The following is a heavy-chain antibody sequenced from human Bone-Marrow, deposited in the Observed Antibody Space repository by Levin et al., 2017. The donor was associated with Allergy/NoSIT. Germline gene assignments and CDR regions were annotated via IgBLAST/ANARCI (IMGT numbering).Heavy chain of an antibody. V-gene: IGHV1-69*13. Sequence: SVKVSCKASGGTFSGYAITWVRQAPGQGLEWMGAIIPIFRTPEYAQKFQGRVSITADDSTGTAYIELSTLRSEDTAVYFCARGGPIAARWHWFGLWGQGTLVSVSA. J-gene: IGHJ5*02. CDR2: IIPIFRTP. D-gene: IGHD6-6*01. CDR1: GGTFSGYA. CDR3: ARGGPIAARWHWFGL.